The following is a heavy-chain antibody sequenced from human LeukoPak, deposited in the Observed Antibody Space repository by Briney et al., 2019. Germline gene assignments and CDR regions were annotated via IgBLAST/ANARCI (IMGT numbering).Heavy chain of an antibody. CDR2: ICWNSGSI. CDR3: AKAGRDCSSTSCYSTIDY. V-gene: IGHV3-9*01. Sequence: PGRSLRLSCAPSGFTFDDYAMHWVRQAPGKGLEWVSGICWNSGSIGYADSVKCRFTISRDNAKNSLYLQMNSLRAEDTALYYCAKAGRDCSSTSCYSTIDYWGQGTLVTVSS. J-gene: IGHJ4*02. D-gene: IGHD2-2*01. CDR1: GFTFDDYA.